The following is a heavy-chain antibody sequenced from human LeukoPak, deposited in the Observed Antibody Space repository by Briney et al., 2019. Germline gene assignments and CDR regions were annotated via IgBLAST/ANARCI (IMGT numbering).Heavy chain of an antibody. Sequence: SETLSLTCAVSGGSIGSYYWSWIRQPPGKGLEWIGYIYYSGRTNYNPSLRSRVTISVDMSKDQFSLKLNSVTAADTAVYYCARLNNEWPYYCDYRGQGTLVTVSS. J-gene: IGHJ4*02. V-gene: IGHV4-59*08. D-gene: IGHD2-8*01. CDR2: IYYSGRT. CDR3: ARLNNEWPYYCDY. CDR1: GGSIGSYY.